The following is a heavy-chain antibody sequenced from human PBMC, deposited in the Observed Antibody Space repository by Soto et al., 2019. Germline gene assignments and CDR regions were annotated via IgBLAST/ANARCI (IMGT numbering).Heavy chain of an antibody. V-gene: IGHV3-20*04. J-gene: IGHJ3*01. CDR2: MNCNGGTTT. CDR3: ARGDRGGFDL. CDR1: GFTFDDYG. D-gene: IGHD3-16*01. Sequence: PGGSLRLSCAASGFTFDDYGMSWVRQAPGKGLEWVSGMNCNGGTTTTYAESVKGRFTISRDNARNTVSLQMSSLRAEDTAIYYCARGDRGGFDLGGQGTMVTVSS.